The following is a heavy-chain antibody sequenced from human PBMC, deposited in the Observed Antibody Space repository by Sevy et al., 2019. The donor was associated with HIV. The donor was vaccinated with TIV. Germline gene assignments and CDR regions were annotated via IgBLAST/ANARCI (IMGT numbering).Heavy chain of an antibody. D-gene: IGHD6-13*01. CDR3: TTDGYSSSSVDY. CDR1: GFTFSNAW. CDR2: IKSKTDGGTT. J-gene: IGHJ4*02. V-gene: IGHV3-15*01. Sequence: GGSLRLSCAASGFTFSNAWMSWVRQAPGKGLEWVGRIKSKTDGGTTDYAAPVKGRFTISRDDSKNTMYLQMNSLKTEDTAVYYCTTDGYSSSSVDYWGQGTLVTVSS.